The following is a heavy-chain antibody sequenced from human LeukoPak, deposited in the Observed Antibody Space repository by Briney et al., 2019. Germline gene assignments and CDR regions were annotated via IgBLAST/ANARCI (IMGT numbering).Heavy chain of an antibody. CDR1: GFTLNRYW. CDR2: INEDGGER. D-gene: IGHD1-14*01. J-gene: IGHJ4*02. CDR3: ARGGNLEN. Sequence: GGSLRLSCAASGFTLNRYWMSWVRQAPGKGLEWVANINEDGGERHYVDSVKGRFTISRDNAKNSLYLQMNSLRAEDTAVYYCARGGNLENWGGGTLVTVSS. V-gene: IGHV3-7*01.